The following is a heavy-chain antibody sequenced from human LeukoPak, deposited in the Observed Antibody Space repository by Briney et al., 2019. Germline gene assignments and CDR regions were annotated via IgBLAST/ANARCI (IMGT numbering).Heavy chain of an antibody. CDR2: ISWNSGSI. D-gene: IGHD1-1*01. J-gene: IGHJ4*02. CDR3: AKDIGPNVKGFFDY. V-gene: IGHV3-9*01. CDR1: GFPFDDYA. Sequence: GRSLRLSCAASGFPFDDYAMHWVRQAPGKGLEWVSGISWNSGSIGYADSVKGRFTISRDNAKNSLYLQMNSLRAEDTALYYCAKDIGPNVKGFFDYWGQGTLVTVSS.